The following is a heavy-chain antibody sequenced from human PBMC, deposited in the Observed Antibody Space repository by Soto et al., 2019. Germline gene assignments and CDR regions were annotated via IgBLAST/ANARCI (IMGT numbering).Heavy chain of an antibody. D-gene: IGHD6-13*01. CDR3: ARESVRQQLAYYFDY. CDR1: GGSFSGYY. Sequence: LETLSLTCAVYGGSFSGYYWNWIRQPPGKGLEWIGEINHSGSTNYNPSLKSRITINPDTSKNQFSLQLNSVTPEDTAVYYCARESVRQQLAYYFDYWGQGTLVTVSS. V-gene: IGHV4-34*01. CDR2: INHSGST. J-gene: IGHJ4*02.